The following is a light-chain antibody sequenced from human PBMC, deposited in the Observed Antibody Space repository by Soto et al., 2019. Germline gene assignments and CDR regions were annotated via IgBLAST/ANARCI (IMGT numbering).Light chain of an antibody. CDR2: WAS. V-gene: IGKV4-1*01. CDR1: QSVLKSSNNNNF. Sequence: DIVMTQSPDSLAVSLGERATINCKSSQSVLKSSNNNNFLAWYQQKPGQPPKLLIYWASTRESGVPDRFSGSGSGTDFTLTSSRLQAEDVVVYYCQQAYSLPYTFGQGTKLEIK. CDR3: QQAYSLPYT. J-gene: IGKJ2*01.